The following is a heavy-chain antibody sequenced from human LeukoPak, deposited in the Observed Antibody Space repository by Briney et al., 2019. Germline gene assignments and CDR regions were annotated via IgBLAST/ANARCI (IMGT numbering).Heavy chain of an antibody. CDR3: ARVRYCSSTSCYAERGYFDY. V-gene: IGHV4-30-2*01. D-gene: IGHD2-2*01. CDR2: IYHSGST. J-gene: IGHJ4*02. CDR1: GGSISSGGYS. Sequence: SQTLSLTCAVSGGSISSGGYSWSWIRQPPGKGLEWIGYIYHSGSTYYNPSLKGRVTISVDRSKNQFSLKLSSVTAADTAVYYCARVRYCSSTSCYAERGYFDYWGQGTLVTVSS.